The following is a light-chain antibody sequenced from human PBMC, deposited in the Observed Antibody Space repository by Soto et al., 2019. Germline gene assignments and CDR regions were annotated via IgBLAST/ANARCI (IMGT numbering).Light chain of an antibody. Sequence: DVVMTQSPLSLPVTLGQPASISCRSSESLVYSDGNTYLSWFLQRPGQSPRRLIYKVSNRDSGVPDRFSGSGSGTAFTLKISRVEAEDVGIYYCMQGSQWPYTLGQGTRLAIK. CDR2: KVS. CDR1: ESLVYSDGNTY. V-gene: IGKV2-30*01. J-gene: IGKJ2*01. CDR3: MQGSQWPYT.